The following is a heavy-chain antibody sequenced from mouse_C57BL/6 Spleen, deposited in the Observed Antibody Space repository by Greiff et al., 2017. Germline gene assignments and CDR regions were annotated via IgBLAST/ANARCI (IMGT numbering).Heavy chain of an antibody. CDR2: INPNNGGT. Sequence: EVQLQQSGPELVKPGASVKISCKASGYTFTDYYMNWVKQSHGKSLEWIGDINPNNGGTSYNQKFKGKATLTVDKSSSTAYMELRSLTSEDSAGYYCARWWDVNYAMDYWGQGTSVTVSS. CDR3: ARWWDVNYAMDY. V-gene: IGHV1-26*01. CDR1: GYTFTDYY. J-gene: IGHJ4*01. D-gene: IGHD1-1*02.